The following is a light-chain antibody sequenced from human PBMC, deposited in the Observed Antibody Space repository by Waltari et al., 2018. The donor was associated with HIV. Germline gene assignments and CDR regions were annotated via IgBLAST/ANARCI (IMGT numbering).Light chain of an antibody. CDR1: NIGSKS. CDR2: EDS. Sequence: SYVLTQPPSVSVAPGQTARITCGGNNIGSKSVHWYQQKPGQAPVLVVYEDSDRPSGIPERFSGSNAGNTATLTISRVEAGDEADYYCQVWDSSSDQPNWVFGGGTKLTVL. V-gene: IGLV3-21*02. J-gene: IGLJ3*02. CDR3: QVWDSSSDQPNWV.